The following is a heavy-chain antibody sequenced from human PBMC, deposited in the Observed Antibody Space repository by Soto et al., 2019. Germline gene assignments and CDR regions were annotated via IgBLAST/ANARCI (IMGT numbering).Heavy chain of an antibody. D-gene: IGHD5-18*01. V-gene: IGHV4-39*02. CDR1: DGAISSSSYY. CDR2: IYHTGSA. CDR3: ARRHIQKGAFDI. Sequence: QLQLQESGPGLVEPSETLSLTCSVSDGAISSSSYYWGWIRQPPGTGLEWIGSIYHTGSAYYNPSLKSRVTISVDTSKNHFSLNLRSVTAADTAVYHCARRHIQKGAFDIWGQGTMVTVSS. J-gene: IGHJ3*02.